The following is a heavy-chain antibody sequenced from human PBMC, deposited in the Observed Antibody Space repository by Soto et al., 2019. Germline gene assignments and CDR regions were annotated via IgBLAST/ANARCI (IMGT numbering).Heavy chain of an antibody. CDR2: INHSGST. CDR1: GGSFSGYY. CDR3: ARAGRVTVTTIETNYYYYYGMDV. J-gene: IGHJ6*02. Sequence: SETLSLTCAVYGGSFSGYYWSWIRQPPGKXLEWIGEINHSGSTNYNPSLKSRVTISVDTSKNQFSLKLSSVTAADTAVYYCARAGRVTVTTIETNYYYYYGMDVWGQGATVTVSS. D-gene: IGHD4-17*01. V-gene: IGHV4-34*01.